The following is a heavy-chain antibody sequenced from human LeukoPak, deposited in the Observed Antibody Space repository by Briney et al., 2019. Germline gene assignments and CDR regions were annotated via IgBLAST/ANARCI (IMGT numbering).Heavy chain of an antibody. CDR3: ARAPSEIGGYYPEYFRH. J-gene: IGHJ1*01. CDR2: IKSDGST. CDR1: GFTFSTYW. V-gene: IGHV3-74*01. Sequence: GGSLRLSCAASGFTFSTYWMHWVRQAPGKGLVWDSRIKSDGSTNYADSVKGRLTIYRDNANNTLSLQMNSLRPEDTGVYSCARAPSEIGGYYPEYFRHWGQGTLVTVSS. D-gene: IGHD3-22*01.